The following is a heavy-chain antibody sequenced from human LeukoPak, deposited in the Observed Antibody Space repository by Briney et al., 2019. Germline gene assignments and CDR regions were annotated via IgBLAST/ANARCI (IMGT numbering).Heavy chain of an antibody. CDR3: ARIPHYWYFDL. CDR1: GFTISRYN. Sequence: GGSLRLSCAASGFTISRYNMNWVRQAPGKGLEWVSYISSGSSAMYYADSVKGRFTVSTDNAKNSLYLQMTSLRAEDTAVCYCARIPHYWYFDLWGRGTLVTVSS. J-gene: IGHJ2*01. CDR2: ISSGSSAM. V-gene: IGHV3-48*01.